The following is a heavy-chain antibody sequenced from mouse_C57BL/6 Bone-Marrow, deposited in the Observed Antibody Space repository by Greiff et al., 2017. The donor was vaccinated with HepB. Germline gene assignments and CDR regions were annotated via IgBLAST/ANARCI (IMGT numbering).Heavy chain of an antibody. D-gene: IGHD3-2*02. J-gene: IGHJ4*01. CDR2: FYPGSGSI. CDR1: GYTFTEYT. Sequence: VKVVESGAELVKPGASVKLSCKASGYTFTEYTIHWVKQRSGQGLEWIGWFYPGSGSIKYNEKFKDKATLTADKSSSTAYMELSRLTSEDSAVYFCARHPYSSGYGYAMDYWGQGTSVTVSS. CDR3: ARHPYSSGYGYAMDY. V-gene: IGHV1-62-2*01.